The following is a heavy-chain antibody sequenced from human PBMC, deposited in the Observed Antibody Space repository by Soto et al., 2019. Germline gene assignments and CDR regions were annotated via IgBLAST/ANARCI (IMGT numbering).Heavy chain of an antibody. CDR2: ISGSGGST. CDR1: EVTFSRYA. Sequence: GSLRLTCAASEVTFSRYAMGWGRESLGEGLEWVSAISGSGGSTYYADSVKGRFTISRDNSKNTLYLQMNSLRAEDTAVYYCAKAYYYGSGSAGLLDVWGQGTTVPVAS. J-gene: IGHJ6*02. CDR3: AKAYYYGSGSAGLLDV. D-gene: IGHD3-10*01. V-gene: IGHV3-23*01.